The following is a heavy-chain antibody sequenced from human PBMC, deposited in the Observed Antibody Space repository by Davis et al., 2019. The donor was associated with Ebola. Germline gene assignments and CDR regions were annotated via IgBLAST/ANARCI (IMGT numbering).Heavy chain of an antibody. J-gene: IGHJ5*02. CDR2: IFPIFGTA. V-gene: IGHV1-69*13. CDR1: RYTSTSYA. CDR3: ARDRSYSSGWHNWFDP. D-gene: IGHD6-19*01. Sequence: SVPVSRMASRYTSTSYAICWVRQAPGQGLEGMGGIFPIFGTANYAQKFQGRVTITANESTSTAYMELSSLRSEDTAVYYCARDRSYSSGWHNWFDPWGQGTLVTVSS.